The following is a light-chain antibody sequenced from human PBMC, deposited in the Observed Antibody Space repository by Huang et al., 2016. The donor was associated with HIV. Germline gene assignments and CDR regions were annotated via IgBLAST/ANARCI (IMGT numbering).Light chain of an antibody. CDR2: DAS. CDR1: QDITNY. Sequence: DIHMTQSPSSLSASVGDRVTITCRASQDITNYLNWYQQKPGKAPKLLIYDASNLETGVPSRFSGGGSGTHSTFTITSLQPEDFATYYCQQYDNLPFTFGPGTKVDLE. V-gene: IGKV1-33*01. J-gene: IGKJ3*01. CDR3: QQYDNLPFT.